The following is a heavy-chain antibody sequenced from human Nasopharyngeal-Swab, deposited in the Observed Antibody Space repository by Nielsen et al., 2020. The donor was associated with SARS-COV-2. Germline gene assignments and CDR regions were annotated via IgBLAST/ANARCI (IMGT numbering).Heavy chain of an antibody. CDR2: ISSSGSTI. CDR3: ARDETSGQWLVTPFDY. Sequence: SLKISCAASGFTFSDYYMSWIRQAPGKGLEWVSYISSSGSTIYYADSVKGRFTISRDNAKNSLYLQMNSLRAEDTAVYYCARDETSGQWLVTPFDYWGQGTLVTVSS. J-gene: IGHJ4*02. V-gene: IGHV3-11*01. CDR1: GFTFSDYY. D-gene: IGHD6-19*01.